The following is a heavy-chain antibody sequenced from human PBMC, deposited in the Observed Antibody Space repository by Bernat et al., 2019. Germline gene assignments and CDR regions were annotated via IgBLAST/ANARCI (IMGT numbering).Heavy chain of an antibody. D-gene: IGHD3-10*01. CDR3: AKDGQLTPYFYYYMDV. V-gene: IGHV3-74*01. J-gene: IGHJ6*03. CDR2: SNSDGTVT. Sequence: EVEMVESGGGLVPPGGSLRLFCAASGFTFSSYWVHWVCQIPGKGLVWIARSNSDGTVTAYADSVKGRFTISRDNAQNTLYLQMNSLRAEDTGVYYCAKDGQLTPYFYYYMDVWGRGTTVTVSS. CDR1: GFTFSSYW.